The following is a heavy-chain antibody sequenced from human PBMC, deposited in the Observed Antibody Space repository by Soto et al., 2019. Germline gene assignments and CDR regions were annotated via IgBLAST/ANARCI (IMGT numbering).Heavy chain of an antibody. Sequence: QVQLQQWGAGLLKPSETLSLTCAVYGGSFSGYYWSWIRQPPRKGREWIGEMNRSGSTNYYPPPNHRDTISVDTSKNQFSLQQSSVTAACTAVYYCVRGKLPGPLWVGFDLWGRGTLVTVSS. D-gene: IGHD1-7*01. CDR3: VRGKLPGPLWVGFDL. CDR1: GGSFSGYY. J-gene: IGHJ2*01. CDR2: MNRSGST. V-gene: IGHV4-34*01.